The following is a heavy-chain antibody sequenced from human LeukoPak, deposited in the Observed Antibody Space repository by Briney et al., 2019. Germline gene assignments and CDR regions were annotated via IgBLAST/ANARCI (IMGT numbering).Heavy chain of an antibody. CDR1: GFTFSKNW. J-gene: IGHJ4*02. CDR2: IKQDGSEK. V-gene: IGHV3-7*05. CDR3: ARAPEGYTVVTIFDF. D-gene: IGHD4-23*01. Sequence: GGSLRLSCAASGFTFSKNWMTWVRQAPGKGLEWVANIKQDGSEKYYVDSVKGRFTISRDNAENLLYLQMNSLRAEDTAVYYCARAPEGYTVVTIFDFWGQGTLVTVSS.